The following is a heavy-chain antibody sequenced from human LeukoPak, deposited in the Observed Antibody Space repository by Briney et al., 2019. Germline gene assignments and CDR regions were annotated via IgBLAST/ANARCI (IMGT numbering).Heavy chain of an antibody. CDR1: GYTFTVYY. V-gene: IGHV1-2*04. J-gene: IGHJ3*02. Sequence: ASVKVSCKASGYTFTVYYMHWVRQAPGQGLEWMGWINPNRGGTNYAQKFQGWVTMTRDTSISTAYMELSRLRSDDTAVYYCARGGITGTTRGPTRLNDAFDIWGQGTMVTVSS. D-gene: IGHD1-20*01. CDR3: ARGGITGTTRGPTRLNDAFDI. CDR2: INPNRGGT.